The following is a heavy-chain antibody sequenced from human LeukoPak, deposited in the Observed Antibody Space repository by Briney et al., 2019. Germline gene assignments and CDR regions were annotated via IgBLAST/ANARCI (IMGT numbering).Heavy chain of an antibody. CDR1: GGTFSSYA. V-gene: IGHV1-69*05. CDR2: IIPIFGTA. CDR3: ATTYQGGQLGAFDI. D-gene: IGHD6-13*01. Sequence: ASVKVSCKASGGTFSSYAISWVRQAPGQGLGWMGGIIPIFGTANYAQKFQGRVTITTDESTSTAYMELSSLRSEDTAVYYCATTYQGGQLGAFDIWGQGTMVTVSS. J-gene: IGHJ3*02.